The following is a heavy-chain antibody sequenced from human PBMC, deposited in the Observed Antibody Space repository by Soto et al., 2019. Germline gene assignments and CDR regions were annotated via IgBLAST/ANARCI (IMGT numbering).Heavy chain of an antibody. CDR2: ISSSSSYI. CDR3: ARDFGAAAGPRHPVDY. V-gene: IGHV3-21*01. J-gene: IGHJ4*02. CDR1: GFTFSSYS. D-gene: IGHD6-13*01. Sequence: GGSLRLSCAASGFTFSSYSMNWVRQAPGKGLEWVSSISSSSSYIYYADSVKGRFTISRDNAKNPLYLQMNSLRAEDTAVYYCARDFGAAAGPRHPVDYWGQGTLVTVSS.